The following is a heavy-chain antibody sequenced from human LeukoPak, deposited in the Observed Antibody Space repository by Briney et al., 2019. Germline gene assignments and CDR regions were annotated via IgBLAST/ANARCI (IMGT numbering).Heavy chain of an antibody. CDR3: AGHHPRNTVDF. V-gene: IGHV4-59*08. CDR2: ISDIGSI. Sequence: SETLSLTCTVSGGSISSYYWGWVRQPPGKGLEWIAYISDIGSINYNPSLKSRVTISLDTSKNQFSLKLSSVTAADTAVYYCAGHHPRNTVDFWGQGTLVTVSS. J-gene: IGHJ4*02. D-gene: IGHD2/OR15-2a*01. CDR1: GGSISSYY.